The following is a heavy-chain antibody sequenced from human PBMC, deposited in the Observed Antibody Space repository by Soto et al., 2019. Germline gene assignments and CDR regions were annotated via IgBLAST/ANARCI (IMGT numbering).Heavy chain of an antibody. J-gene: IGHJ6*03. V-gene: IGHV1-8*01. D-gene: IGHD6-6*01. CDR1: GYTFTSYY. CDR3: ASSSAGTKARHYYYYYMDV. CDR2: MNPNSGNT. Sequence: ASVKGSCKASGYTFTSYYINWVRQATGQRLEWMGWMNPNSGNTGYAQKFQGRVTMTRNTSISTAYMELSSLRSEDTAVYYCASSSAGTKARHYYYYYMDVWGKGTTVTVSS.